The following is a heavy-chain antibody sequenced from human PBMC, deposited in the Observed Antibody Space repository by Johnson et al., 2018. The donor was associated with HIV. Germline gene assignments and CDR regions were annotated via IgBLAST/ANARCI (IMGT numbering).Heavy chain of an antibody. D-gene: IGHD1-26*01. CDR2: ISGNGGST. CDR1: GFTFSSHH. J-gene: IGHJ3*02. CDR3: AKDRIVGAIGDAFDI. V-gene: IGHV3-64*04. Sequence: QVQLVESGGGLVQPGESLRLSCGASGFTFSSHHMHWVRQAPGKGLEHVSAISGNGGSTYYATSVKGRFTISRDNFKNTLYLQMNSLRAEDTAVYYCAKDRIVGAIGDAFDIWGQGTMVTVSS.